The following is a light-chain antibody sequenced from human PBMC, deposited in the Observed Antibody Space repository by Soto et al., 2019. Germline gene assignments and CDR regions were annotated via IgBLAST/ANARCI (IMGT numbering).Light chain of an antibody. CDR3: LQDINYPWT. Sequence: MKQSLSSVSAYERVRVTISCRASQGIGNALGWYQQKPGKPPKVLIYGASNLQSGVPPRFSGSGSGTDFTLAISSLQPEDSATYYCLQDINYPWTFGQGTMVDI. V-gene: IGKV1-6*01. J-gene: IGKJ1*01. CDR2: GAS. CDR1: QGIGNA.